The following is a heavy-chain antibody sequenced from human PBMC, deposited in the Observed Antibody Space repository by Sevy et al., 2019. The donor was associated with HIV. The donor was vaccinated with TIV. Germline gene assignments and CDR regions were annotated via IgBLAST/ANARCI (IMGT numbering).Heavy chain of an antibody. Sequence: GGSLRLSCAASEFIFISYAMSWVRQAPGKGLEWVSSISGSGGSTYYADSVKGRFTVSRDNSKNMLYLQMNSRRAEDTAVYYCAKEELSGFYWGQGTLVTVSS. CDR3: AKEELSGFY. V-gene: IGHV3-23*01. J-gene: IGHJ4*02. D-gene: IGHD6-19*01. CDR2: ISGSGGST. CDR1: EFIFISYA.